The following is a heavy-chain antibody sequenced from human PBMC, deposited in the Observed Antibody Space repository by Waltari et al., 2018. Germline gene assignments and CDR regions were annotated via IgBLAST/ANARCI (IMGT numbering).Heavy chain of an antibody. CDR3: ARGAPRD. J-gene: IGHJ4*02. CDR2: IYSGGTT. CDR1: GFTVSNNY. V-gene: IGHV3-53*01. Sequence: EVQLVESGGCLMQPARCLRLSCAASGFTVSNNYMSWVRPATGKGLEWVSVIYSGGTTHYADSVKGRFTISRDNSKNTLYLQMNSLRAEDTAVYYCARGAPRDWGQGTLVTVSS.